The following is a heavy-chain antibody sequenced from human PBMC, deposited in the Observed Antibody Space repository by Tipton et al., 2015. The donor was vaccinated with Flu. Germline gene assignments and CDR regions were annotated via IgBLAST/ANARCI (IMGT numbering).Heavy chain of an antibody. J-gene: IGHJ3*02. CDR1: TGTFGNYA. D-gene: IGHD1-14*01. CDR2: VLPFIGTA. Sequence: QLVQSGAEVQEPGSSVRVSCKTSTGTFGNYAINWVRQAPGQGLEWMGGVLPFIGTANYAQKFQGRVTISADRPTRIVYMELSSLRSEDTAVFVCATRTPTYGDPFDIWGQGTMVIVSS. CDR3: ATRTPTYGDPFDI. V-gene: IGHV1-69*06.